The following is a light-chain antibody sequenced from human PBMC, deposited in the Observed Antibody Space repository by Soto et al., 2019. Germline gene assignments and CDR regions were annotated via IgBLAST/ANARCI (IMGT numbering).Light chain of an antibody. V-gene: IGLV2-11*01. Sequence: QSALTQPRSVSGSPGQSVTISCTGTSSDVGGYEYVSWYQQYPGKAPKLMIYAVTRRPSGVPDRFSGSKSGNTASLTISGLQAEDEADYYCAVWDDSLDGVVFGGGTKVTVL. CDR3: AVWDDSLDGVV. CDR1: SSDVGGYEY. J-gene: IGLJ2*01. CDR2: AVT.